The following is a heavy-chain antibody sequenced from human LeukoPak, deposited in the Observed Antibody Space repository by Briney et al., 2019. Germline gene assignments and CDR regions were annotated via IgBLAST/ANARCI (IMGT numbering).Heavy chain of an antibody. V-gene: IGHV3-21*01. J-gene: IGHJ5*02. CDR1: GFTFSSYS. D-gene: IGHD1-7*01. CDR2: ISSSSSYI. CDR3: ARDGSGNWNSVWFDP. Sequence: GGSLRLSCAASGFTFSSYSMNWVRQAPGKGLEWVSSISSSSSYIYYADSVKGRFAISRDNAKNSLYLQMNSLRAEDTAVYYCARDGSGNWNSVWFDPWGQGTLVTVSS.